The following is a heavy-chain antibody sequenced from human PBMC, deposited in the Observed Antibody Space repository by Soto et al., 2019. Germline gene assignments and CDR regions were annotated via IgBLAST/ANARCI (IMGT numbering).Heavy chain of an antibody. Sequence: GASVKVSCKVSGYTLTKLSMHWVRQAPGKGLEWMGGFDPEDGETIYAQKFQGRVTMTEDTSTDTAYMELSSLRSEDTAVYYCATDRGPPLVYAMGFDAFDIWGQGTMVTVSS. V-gene: IGHV1-24*01. CDR3: ATDRGPPLVYAMGFDAFDI. J-gene: IGHJ3*02. CDR1: GYTLTKLS. D-gene: IGHD2-8*01. CDR2: FDPEDGET.